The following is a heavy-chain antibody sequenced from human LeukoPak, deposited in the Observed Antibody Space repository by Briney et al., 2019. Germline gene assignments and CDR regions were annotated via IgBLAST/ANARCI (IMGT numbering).Heavy chain of an antibody. Sequence: GGSLRLSCAASGFTFSSYWMSWVRQAPGKGLEWVANIKQDGSEKYYVGSVKGRFTISRDNAKNSLYLQMNSLRAEDTAVYYCARSGYDILTGYLDAFDIWGQGTMVTVSS. V-gene: IGHV3-7*01. D-gene: IGHD3-9*01. CDR1: GFTFSSYW. CDR2: IKQDGSEK. J-gene: IGHJ3*02. CDR3: ARSGYDILTGYLDAFDI.